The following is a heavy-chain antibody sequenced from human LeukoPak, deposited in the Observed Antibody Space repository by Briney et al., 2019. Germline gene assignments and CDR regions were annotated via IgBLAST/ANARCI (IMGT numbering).Heavy chain of an antibody. CDR3: ARDYSGSGSLDY. Sequence: ASVKVSCKASGYTFTGYYMHWVRQAPGQGLEWMGWNNPNSGGTNYAQNFQGRVTMTRDKTITTAYMELSRLRSDDTAVYFCARDYSGSGSLDYWGQGTLVTISS. V-gene: IGHV1-2*02. CDR2: NNPNSGGT. D-gene: IGHD3-10*01. J-gene: IGHJ4*02. CDR1: GYTFTGYY.